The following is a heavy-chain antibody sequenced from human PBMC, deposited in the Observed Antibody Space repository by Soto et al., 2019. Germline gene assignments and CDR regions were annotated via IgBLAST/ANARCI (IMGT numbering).Heavy chain of an antibody. CDR1: GFTFSSYA. Sequence: GGSLRLSCAASGFTFSSYAMSWVRQAPGKGLEWVSAISGSGGSTYYADSVKGRFTISRDNSKNTLYLQMNSLRAEDTAVYYCAKSSELWELLRHYYYGMDVWGQGTKVTVSS. J-gene: IGHJ6*02. D-gene: IGHD1-26*01. CDR3: AKSSELWELLRHYYYGMDV. V-gene: IGHV3-23*01. CDR2: ISGSGGST.